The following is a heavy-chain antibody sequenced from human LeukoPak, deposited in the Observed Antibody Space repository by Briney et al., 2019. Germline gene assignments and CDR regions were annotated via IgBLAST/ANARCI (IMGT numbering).Heavy chain of an antibody. V-gene: IGHV1-8*03. J-gene: IGHJ3*02. CDR2: MNPKSGNT. D-gene: IGHD2-21*01. Sequence: GASVKVSCKASGGTFSSYDINWVRQVTGQGLEWMGWMNPKSGNTGYAQKFQGRVTITRNTSISTAYMELSSLRSGDTAVYYCARAWVIARLGDAFDIWGQGTMVTVSS. CDR1: GGTFSSYD. CDR3: ARAWVIARLGDAFDI.